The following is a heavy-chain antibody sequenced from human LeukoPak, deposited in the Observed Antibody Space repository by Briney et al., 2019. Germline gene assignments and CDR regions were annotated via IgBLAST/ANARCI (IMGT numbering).Heavy chain of an antibody. CDR2: IYYSGST. D-gene: IGHD5-12*01. CDR3: ARGIHSGYDFLTYYYYYYMDV. V-gene: IGHV4-39*07. Sequence: SETLSLTCTVSGGSISSSSYYWGWIRQPPGKGLEWIGSIYYSGSTYYNPSLKSRVTISVDTSKSQFSLKLSSVTAADTAVYYCARGIHSGYDFLTYYYYYYMDVWGKGTTVTVSS. CDR1: GGSISSSSYY. J-gene: IGHJ6*03.